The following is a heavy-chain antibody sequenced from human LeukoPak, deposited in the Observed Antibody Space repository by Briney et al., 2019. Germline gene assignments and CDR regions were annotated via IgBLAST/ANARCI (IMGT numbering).Heavy chain of an antibody. J-gene: IGHJ6*02. CDR3: ARDSDSYYDILTASYYYGMDV. CDR2: MSASGST. Sequence: RPSETLSLTCTVSGDSIRGFCWSWIRQPAGKGLEWIGRMSASGSTNYNPSLKSRVTMSVDTSKNQFSLKLSSVTAADTAVYYCARDSDSYYDILTASYYYGMDVWGQGTTVTVSS. V-gene: IGHV4-4*07. CDR1: GDSIRGFC. D-gene: IGHD3-9*01.